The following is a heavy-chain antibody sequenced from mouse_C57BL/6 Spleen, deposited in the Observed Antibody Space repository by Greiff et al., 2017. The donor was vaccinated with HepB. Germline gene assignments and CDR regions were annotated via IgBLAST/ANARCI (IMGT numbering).Heavy chain of an antibody. CDR2: IRSKSNNYST. J-gene: IGHJ1*03. CDR3: VRGYGSSYWYFDF. Sequence: EVQLVESGGGLVQPKGSLKLSCAASGFSFNTYAMNWVRQAPGKGLEWVARIRSKSNNYSTYYADSVKDRFTISRDDSKSMLYLQMNNLKTEDTAMDYCVRGYGSSYWYFDFWGTGTTVTVSS. D-gene: IGHD1-1*01. CDR1: GFSFNTYA. V-gene: IGHV10-1*01.